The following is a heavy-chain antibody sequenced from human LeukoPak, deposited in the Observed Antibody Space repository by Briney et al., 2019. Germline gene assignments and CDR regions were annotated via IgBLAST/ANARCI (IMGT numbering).Heavy chain of an antibody. Sequence: PSETLSLTCTVAGGSISSYYWSWIRQPPGKGLEWIGYIYCSGSTNYNPSLKSRVTISVDTSKNQFSLKLSSVTAADTAVYYCARVPADEYYYYMDVWGKGTTVTISS. CDR2: IYCSGST. CDR3: ARVPADEYYYYMDV. CDR1: GGSISSYY. J-gene: IGHJ6*03. V-gene: IGHV4-59*01. D-gene: IGHD2-2*01.